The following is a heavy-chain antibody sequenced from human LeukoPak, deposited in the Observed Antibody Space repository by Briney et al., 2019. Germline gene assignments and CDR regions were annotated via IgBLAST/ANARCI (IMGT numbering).Heavy chain of an antibody. CDR2: TYYRSKWYN. CDR1: GDSFSSNSAA. Sequence: SQTLSLTCAISGDSFSSNSAAWNWIRQSPSRGLEWLGRTYYRSKWYNDYAVSVKSRITINPDTSKNQFSLQLNSVTPEDTAVYYCAWSPLDCSGGSCYPGDWFDPWGQGTLVTVSS. J-gene: IGHJ5*02. V-gene: IGHV6-1*01. D-gene: IGHD2-15*01. CDR3: AWSPLDCSGGSCYPGDWFDP.